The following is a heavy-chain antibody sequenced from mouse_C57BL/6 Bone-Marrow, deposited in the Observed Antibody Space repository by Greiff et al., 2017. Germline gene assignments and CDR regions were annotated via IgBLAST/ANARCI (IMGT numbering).Heavy chain of an antibody. CDR2: IDPSSGGT. Sequence: QVQLQQSGAELVKPGASVKLSCKASGYTFTSYWMHWVKQRPGRGLEWIGRIDPSSGGTKYNEKFKSKATLTVDKPSSTAYMQLSSLTSEDSAVYYCARADYYVSSYWYVDVWGTGTTLTVSS. D-gene: IGHD1-1*01. J-gene: IGHJ1*03. CDR3: ARADYYVSSYWYVDV. V-gene: IGHV1-72*01. CDR1: GYTFTSYW.